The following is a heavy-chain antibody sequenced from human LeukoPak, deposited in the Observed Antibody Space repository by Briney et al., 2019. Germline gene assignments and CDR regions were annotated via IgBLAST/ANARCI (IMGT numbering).Heavy chain of an antibody. CDR1: GYSFTSYW. D-gene: IGHD6-19*01. V-gene: IGHV5-51*01. CDR3: ARTGYTSGWYVGSFDY. Sequence: GESLKISCKGSGYSFTSYWIGWVRQMPGKGLEWLGIIYPGDSDTKYSPSFQGQVTISADKSISTAYLQWSSLKASDTAMYYCARTGYTSGWYVGSFDYWGQGTLVTVSS. CDR2: IYPGDSDT. J-gene: IGHJ4*02.